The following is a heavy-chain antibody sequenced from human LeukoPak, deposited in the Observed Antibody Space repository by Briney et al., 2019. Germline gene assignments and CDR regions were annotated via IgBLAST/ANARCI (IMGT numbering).Heavy chain of an antibody. CDR2: IIPIFGTA. Sequence: ASVKVSCKASGGTCSSYAISWVRQAPGQGLEWMGGIIPIFGTANYAQKFQGRVTITADESTSTAYMELSSLRSEDTAVYYCAVRNVDIVATDYYYYGMDVWGQGTTVTVSS. CDR3: AVRNVDIVATDYYYYGMDV. CDR1: GGTCSSYA. J-gene: IGHJ6*02. D-gene: IGHD5-12*01. V-gene: IGHV1-69*01.